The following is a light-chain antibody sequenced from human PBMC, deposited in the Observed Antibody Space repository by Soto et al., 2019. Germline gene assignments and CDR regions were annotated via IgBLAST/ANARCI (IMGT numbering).Light chain of an antibody. Sequence: IHMAQSPSSVSASVGDIVTITFRASQGISSSLAWYQQRPGKAPKLLIYAASNLQNEVPSRFSGSGSGTDFTLTISSLQPEDFATYYCQQAKNLPWTFGQGTKVDIK. CDR2: AAS. CDR3: QQAKNLPWT. J-gene: IGKJ1*01. V-gene: IGKV1-12*01. CDR1: QGISSS.